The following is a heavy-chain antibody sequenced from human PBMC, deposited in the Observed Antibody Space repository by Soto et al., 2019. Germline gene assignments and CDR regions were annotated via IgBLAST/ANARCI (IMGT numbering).Heavy chain of an antibody. Sequence: GGSLRLSCAASGFTFSNAWMNWVRQAPGKGLEWVGRIKSKTNGGTKDYGAPVKGRFTISRDDSKNTLYLQMDSLKTEDTSVYYCTTDHYGVIYYYGMDVWGQGTTVTVSS. CDR2: IKSKTNGGTK. CDR3: TTDHYGVIYYYGMDV. CDR1: GFTFSNAW. D-gene: IGHD4-17*01. J-gene: IGHJ6*02. V-gene: IGHV3-15*07.